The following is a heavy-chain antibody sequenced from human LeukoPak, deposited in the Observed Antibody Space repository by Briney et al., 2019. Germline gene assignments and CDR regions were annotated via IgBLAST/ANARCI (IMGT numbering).Heavy chain of an antibody. CDR3: ARARSSGWYFDFDY. Sequence: PSETLSLTCAVSGGSISSGGYSWSWIRQPPGKGLEWIRYIYHSGSTYYNPSLKSRVTISVDRSKNQFSLKLSSVTAADTAVYYCARARSSGWYFDFDYWGQGTLVTVSS. D-gene: IGHD6-19*01. J-gene: IGHJ4*02. CDR1: GGSISSGGYS. V-gene: IGHV4-30-2*01. CDR2: IYHSGST.